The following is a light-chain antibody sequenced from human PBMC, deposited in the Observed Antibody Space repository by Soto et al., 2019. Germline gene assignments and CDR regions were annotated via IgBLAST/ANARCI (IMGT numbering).Light chain of an antibody. CDR1: HSVSTNF. CDR2: GAS. J-gene: IGKJ1*01. Sequence: EIVLTQSPGTLSLSPGEGATLSCRASHSVSTNFFAWYQQKPGQAPRLLIYGASTRATGIPDRFSGSGSGTDFTLTISRLEPEDFAVYYCQQYGRTSWTFGQGTKLEIK. CDR3: QQYGRTSWT. V-gene: IGKV3-20*01.